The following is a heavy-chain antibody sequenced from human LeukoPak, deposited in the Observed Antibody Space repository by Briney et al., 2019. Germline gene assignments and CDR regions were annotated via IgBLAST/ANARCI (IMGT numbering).Heavy chain of an antibody. J-gene: IGHJ3*02. CDR3: AKDEPPLGYSPSCDAFHI. CDR1: GFTFSSYG. V-gene: IGHV3-30*02. CDR2: IRYDGSNK. D-gene: IGHD3-22*01. Sequence: GGSLRLSCAASGFTFSSYGMHWVRQAPGKGLEWVAFIRYDGSNKYYADSVKGRFTISRDNSKNTLYLQMNSLRAEDTAVYYCAKDEPPLGYSPSCDAFHIWGQGTMVTVSS.